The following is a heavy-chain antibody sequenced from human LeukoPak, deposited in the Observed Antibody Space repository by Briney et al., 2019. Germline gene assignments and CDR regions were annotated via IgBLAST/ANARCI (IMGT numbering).Heavy chain of an antibody. CDR2: INQDGNEK. CDR3: AREVSEGFDF. V-gene: IGHV3-7*01. Sequence: GGSLRLSCVGSGFTFRNYWMVWVRQAPGKGLEWVAKINQDGNEKLYVDSVKGRVTISRDNAKDSMSLQMNSLRAEDTALYYCAREVSEGFDFWGQGTLVTVSS. D-gene: IGHD3-22*01. CDR1: GFTFRNYW. J-gene: IGHJ4*02.